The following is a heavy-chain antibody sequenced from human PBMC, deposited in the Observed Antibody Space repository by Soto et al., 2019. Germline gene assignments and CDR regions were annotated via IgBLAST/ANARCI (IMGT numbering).Heavy chain of an antibody. J-gene: IGHJ4*02. V-gene: IGHV3-23*01. D-gene: IGHD1-7*01. CDR2: SSATGAGT. Sequence: EVQLLESGGGLVQPGGSLRLSCAASGFTFSSYGMTWVRQAPGKGLEWVAFSSATGAGTYYADSVKGRFTITRDNSKTRLYLQMTSLRADYTAVYYCAKDSRAGGNYGFYSDFWGQGARVIVSS. CDR3: AKDSRAGGNYGFYSDF. CDR1: GFTFSSYG.